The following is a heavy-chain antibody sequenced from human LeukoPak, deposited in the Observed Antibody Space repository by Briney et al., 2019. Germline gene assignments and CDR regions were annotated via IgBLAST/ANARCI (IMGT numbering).Heavy chain of an antibody. J-gene: IGHJ1*01. D-gene: IGHD6-19*01. CDR1: VFTFSSHW. CDR2: ISAGSST. Sequence: GGSLRLSCAASVFTFSSHWMHWVRQAPGKGLVWVSRISAGSSTSYADSVKGRFTVSRDNAKNTLNLKMNSLRAEDTAVYYCARDLFFSDAGYSSGWRAEYFHHWGQGTLVTVSS. V-gene: IGHV3-74*01. CDR3: ARDLFFSDAGYSSGWRAEYFHH.